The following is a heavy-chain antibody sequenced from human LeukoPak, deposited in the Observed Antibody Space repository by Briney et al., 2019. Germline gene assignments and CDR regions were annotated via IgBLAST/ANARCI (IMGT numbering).Heavy chain of an antibody. CDR2: IYSGGST. V-gene: IGHV3-66*01. CDR3: ARGWNYYDSSGYYYSLFDY. CDR1: GFTVSSNY. D-gene: IGHD3-22*01. J-gene: IGHJ4*02. Sequence: GGSLRLSCAASGFTVSSNYMSWVRQAPGKGLEWVSVIYSGGSTYYADSVKGRFTISRGNSKNTLYLQMNSLRAEDTAVYYCARGWNYYDSSGYYYSLFDYRGQGTLVTVSS.